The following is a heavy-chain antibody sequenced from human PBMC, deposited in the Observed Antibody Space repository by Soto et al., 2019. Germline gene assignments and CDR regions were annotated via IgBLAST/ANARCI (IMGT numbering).Heavy chain of an antibody. CDR1: GGSISSTNL. J-gene: IGHJ4*01. V-gene: IGHV4-4*02. Sequence: SETLSLTCAVSGGSISSTNLWTWVRQPPGKGLEWIGEIYHTGSTTFNPSLKSRVTISVDKSKNHFSLKVSSVTAADTAVYFCARSPRSISTGGIDFWGQGILVT. D-gene: IGHD1-1*01. CDR2: IYHTGST. CDR3: ARSPRSISTGGIDF.